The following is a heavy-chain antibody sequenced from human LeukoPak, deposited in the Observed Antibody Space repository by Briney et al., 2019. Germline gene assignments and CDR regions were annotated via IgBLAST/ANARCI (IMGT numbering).Heavy chain of an antibody. V-gene: IGHV3-74*01. J-gene: IGHJ6*02. D-gene: IGHD2-15*01. CDR1: GFSFSTHW. Sequence: QPGGSLRLSCAASGFSFSTHWMHWVRQAPGKGLVYVAQIKSDGSATAYADSVKGRFTISRDNAKNTLYLQMNSLRAEDTAVYYCAKRISRGLYYYYGMDVWGQGTTVTVSS. CDR3: AKRISRGLYYYYGMDV. CDR2: IKSDGSAT.